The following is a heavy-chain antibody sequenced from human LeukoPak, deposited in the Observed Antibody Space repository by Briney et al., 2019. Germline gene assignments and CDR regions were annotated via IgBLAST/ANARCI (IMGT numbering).Heavy chain of an antibody. CDR3: ARDLPPYHPPSGYYMDV. Sequence: GGSLRLSCAASGFTFDDYAMHWVRQAPGKGLEWVSRISWNSGNIGYADSLRGRFTISRDNAKNSLYLQMNSLRAEDTAVYYCARDLPPYHPPSGYYMDVWGKGTTVTISS. CDR1: GFTFDDYA. CDR2: ISWNSGNI. J-gene: IGHJ6*03. V-gene: IGHV3-9*01. D-gene: IGHD2-2*01.